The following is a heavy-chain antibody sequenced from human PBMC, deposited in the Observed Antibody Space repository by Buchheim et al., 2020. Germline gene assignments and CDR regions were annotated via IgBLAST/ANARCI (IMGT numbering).Heavy chain of an antibody. CDR3: VRDWYGMDV. Sequence: QLVESGGGLVQPGGSLRLSCAASGFTFSNFWMHWVRQAPGKGLVWVSRTDSDGSSTDYADSVKGRFPISRDNAKNTLSLQMNSLRPEDTAVYFCVRDWYGMDVWGRGTT. J-gene: IGHJ6*02. V-gene: IGHV3-74*01. CDR2: TDSDGSST. CDR1: GFTFSNFW.